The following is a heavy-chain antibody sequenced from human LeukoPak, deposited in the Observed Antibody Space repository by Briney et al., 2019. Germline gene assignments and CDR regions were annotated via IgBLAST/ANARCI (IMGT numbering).Heavy chain of an antibody. V-gene: IGHV4-61*02. CDR2: VYPSGNT. Sequence: SETLSLTCTVSGYSISSYYYYWSWVRQPAGKGLEWIGRVYPSGNTNYNPYNPSLTDRVTISIDASRNQFSLILTSVTAADTAVYYCSRQVRFLTGYYSDFWGQGTLVTVSS. J-gene: IGHJ4*02. CDR3: SRQVRFLTGYYSDF. CDR1: GYSISSYYYY. D-gene: IGHD3-9*01.